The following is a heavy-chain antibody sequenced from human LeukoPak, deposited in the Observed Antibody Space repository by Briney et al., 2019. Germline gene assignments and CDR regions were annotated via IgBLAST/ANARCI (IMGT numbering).Heavy chain of an antibody. CDR2: IYGGGST. J-gene: IGHJ4*02. Sequence: GGSLRLSCAASGFTFSSYSMNWVRQAPGKGLEWVSVIYGGGSTYYADSVKGRFTISRDNSKNTLYLQMNSLRAEDTAVYYCARVGGGAAAPLDYWGQGTLVTVSS. CDR3: ARVGGGAAAPLDY. D-gene: IGHD6-13*01. CDR1: GFTFSSYS. V-gene: IGHV3-53*01.